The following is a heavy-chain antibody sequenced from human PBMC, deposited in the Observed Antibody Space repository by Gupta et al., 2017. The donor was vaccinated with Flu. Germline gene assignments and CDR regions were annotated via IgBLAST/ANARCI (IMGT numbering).Heavy chain of an antibody. Sequence: EVQLVESGGDLVQPGGSRRISGVGCGFNCRRSWMTWVRQAPGTGLELVANINPDGGTTNYLASVKGRFTISIDNAKYSVYLQMNSLRVDDTARYYCVRDPESSAFDIWGQGTMVTVSS. D-gene: IGHD1-14*01. CDR2: INPDGGTT. J-gene: IGHJ3*02. V-gene: IGHV3-7*01. CDR3: VRDPESSAFDI. CDR1: GFNCRRSW.